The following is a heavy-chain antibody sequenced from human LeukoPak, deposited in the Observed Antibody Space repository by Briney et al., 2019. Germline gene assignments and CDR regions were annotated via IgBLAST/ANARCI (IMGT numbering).Heavy chain of an antibody. CDR2: ISWNSGSI. CDR1: GFTFDDYA. CDR3: AKDVDSSPANDAFDI. J-gene: IGHJ3*02. D-gene: IGHD6-13*01. V-gene: IGHV3-9*01. Sequence: GGSLRLSCAASGFTFDDYAMHWVRQAPGKGLEWVSGISWNSGSIGYADSVKGRFTISRDNAKNSLYLQMNSLRAEDTALYYCAKDVDSSPANDAFDIWGQGTMVTVSS.